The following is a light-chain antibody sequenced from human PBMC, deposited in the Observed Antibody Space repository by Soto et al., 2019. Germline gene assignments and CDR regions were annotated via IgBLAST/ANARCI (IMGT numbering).Light chain of an antibody. Sequence: QSALTQPRSVSGSPGQSVTISCTGISSDIGGYNYVSWYQQHPGKAPKLMIYDVIKRPSGVPDRFSGSKSGNTAFLTIYGLQAEDEADYYCCSYAGSYTHVFGTGTKVTVL. CDR2: DVI. CDR3: CSYAGSYTHV. V-gene: IGLV2-11*01. J-gene: IGLJ1*01. CDR1: SSDIGGYNY.